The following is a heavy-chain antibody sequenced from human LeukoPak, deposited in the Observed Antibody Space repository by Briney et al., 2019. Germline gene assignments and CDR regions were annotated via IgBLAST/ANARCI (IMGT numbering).Heavy chain of an antibody. CDR2: IYYSEST. V-gene: IGHV4-39*01. J-gene: IGHJ4*02. D-gene: IGHD1-26*01. CDR3: ARHKGRSGIYGYYFDY. Sequence: PSETLSLTCTVSGGSLSGSNYYWGWVLQPPGKGLEGFGRIYYSESTYYNPSLKSRVTISVDTSKNPFSLNLSSLTARPTDVYYCARHKGRSGIYGYYFDYGGQGTLVTVSS. CDR1: GGSLSGSNYY.